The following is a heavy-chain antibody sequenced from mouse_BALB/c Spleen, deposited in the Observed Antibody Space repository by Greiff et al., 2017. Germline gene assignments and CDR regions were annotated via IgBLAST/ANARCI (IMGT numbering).Heavy chain of an antibody. V-gene: IGHV5-15*02. CDR3: ARDPDVYYAMDY. CDR2: ISNLAYSI. CDR1: GFTFSDYG. J-gene: IGHJ4*01. Sequence: EVKLVESGGGLVQPGGSRKLSCAASGFTFSDYGMAWVRQAPGKGPEWVAFISNLAYSIYYADTVTGRFTISRENAKNTLYLEMSSLRSEDTAMYYCARDPDVYYAMDYWGQGTSVTVSS.